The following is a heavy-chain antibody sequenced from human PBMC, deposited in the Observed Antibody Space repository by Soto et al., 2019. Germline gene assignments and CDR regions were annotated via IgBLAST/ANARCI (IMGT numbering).Heavy chain of an antibody. J-gene: IGHJ3*02. D-gene: IGHD3-3*01. V-gene: IGHV3-21*01. CDR1: GFTFSSYS. CDR2: ISSSSSYI. CDR3: ARETYYDFWSGESQDAFDI. Sequence: GGSLRLSCAASGFTFSSYSMNWVRQAPGKGLEWVSSISSSSSYIYYADSVKGRFTISRDNAKNPLYLQMNSLRAEDTAVYYCARETYYDFWSGESQDAFDIWGQGTMVTVSS.